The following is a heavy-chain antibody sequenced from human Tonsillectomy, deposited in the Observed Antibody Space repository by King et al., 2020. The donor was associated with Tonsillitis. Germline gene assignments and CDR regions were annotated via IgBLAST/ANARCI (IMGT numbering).Heavy chain of an antibody. Sequence: QLVQSGAEVKKPGESLKISCKGSGYGFTDFWIGWVRQMPGKGLEWMGIIYPGDSDTRYSPSFQGQVTISADKSISTAYLQWSSLKASDTAMYYCARPVVRFRAVISDAFDIWGQGTMVIVSS. CDR1: GYGFTDFW. CDR3: ARPVVRFRAVISDAFDI. J-gene: IGHJ3*02. D-gene: IGHD3-10*01. CDR2: IYPGDSDT. V-gene: IGHV5-51*01.